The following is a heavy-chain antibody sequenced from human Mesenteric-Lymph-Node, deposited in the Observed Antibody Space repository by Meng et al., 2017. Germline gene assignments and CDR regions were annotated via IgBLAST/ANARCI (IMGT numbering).Heavy chain of an antibody. V-gene: IGHV3-7*04. CDR1: RFIFSNYW. J-gene: IGHJ4*01. Sequence: GGSLRLSCAASRFIFSNYWMSWVRQAPGKGLEWVANIKNDGSEKFYVESVKGRFIISRDNAENSLYLQMSSLRPEDTAVYYCARANWVLDYWGHGTLVTVSS. D-gene: IGHD7-27*01. CDR3: ARANWVLDY. CDR2: IKNDGSEK.